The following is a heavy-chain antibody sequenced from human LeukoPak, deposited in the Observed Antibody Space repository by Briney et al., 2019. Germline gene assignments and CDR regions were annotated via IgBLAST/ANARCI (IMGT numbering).Heavy chain of an antibody. CDR3: ARGTEEYSKSSGWFDP. CDR2: MVPLFGTP. CDR1: GGTFSIYA. Sequence: SVKVSCKASGGTFSIYAINWLRQAPGQGLEWMGGMVPLFGTPNYAQKFQGRVTITADESTNTAYMELNSLRSEVTSVYYCARGTEEYSKSSGWFDPWGQGTLVIVSS. V-gene: IGHV1-69*13. D-gene: IGHD6-6*01. J-gene: IGHJ5*02.